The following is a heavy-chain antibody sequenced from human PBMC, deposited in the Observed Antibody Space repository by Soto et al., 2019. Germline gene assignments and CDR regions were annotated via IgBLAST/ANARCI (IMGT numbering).Heavy chain of an antibody. D-gene: IGHD3-3*01. J-gene: IGHJ6*02. V-gene: IGHV3-23*01. Sequence: GGSLRLSCAASGFTSSSYAMSWVRQAPGKGLEWVSAISGSGGSTYYADSVKGRFTISRDNSKNTLYLQMNSLRAEDTAVYYCAKELRDFWSGYYYYYGMDVWGQGTTVTVS. CDR1: GFTSSSYA. CDR3: AKELRDFWSGYYYYYGMDV. CDR2: ISGSGGST.